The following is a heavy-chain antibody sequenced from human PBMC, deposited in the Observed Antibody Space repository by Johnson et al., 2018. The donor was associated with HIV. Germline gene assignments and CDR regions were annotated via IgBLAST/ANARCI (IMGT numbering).Heavy chain of an antibody. CDR1: GFTFSDYY. CDR3: ATEAGIELWLIDAFDL. V-gene: IGHV3-11*01. D-gene: IGHD5-18*01. CDR2: ISSSGSTI. J-gene: IGHJ3*01. Sequence: QVQLVESGGGLVKPGGSLRLSCAASGFTFSDYYMSWIRQAPGKGLEWVSYISSSGSTIYYADSVKGRFTISRDNAKNSLYLQMNSLKTEDTAVYYCATEAGIELWLIDAFDLWGQGTMVTVSS.